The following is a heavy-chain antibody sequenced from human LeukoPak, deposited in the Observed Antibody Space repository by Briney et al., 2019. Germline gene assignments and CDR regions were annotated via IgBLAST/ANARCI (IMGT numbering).Heavy chain of an antibody. CDR2: ISYDGSNK. D-gene: IGHD1-26*01. J-gene: IGHJ4*02. Sequence: GGSLRLSCAASGFTFSSYWMSWVRQAPGKGLGWVAVISYDGSNKYYADSVKGRFTISRDNSKNTLYLQMNSLRAEDTAVYYCAREREEYYFDYWGQGTLVTVSS. CDR1: GFTFSSYW. V-gene: IGHV3-30-3*01. CDR3: AREREEYYFDY.